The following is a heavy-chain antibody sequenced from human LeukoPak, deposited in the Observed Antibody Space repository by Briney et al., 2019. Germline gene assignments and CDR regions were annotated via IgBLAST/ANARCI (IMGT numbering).Heavy chain of an antibody. Sequence: ASVKVSCKASGYTFTGYYMHWVRQAPGQGLEWMGRINPNSGGPNYGQRFQGTVTMTRDTSISTAYLELSNLRSDDTAAYYCVRGYSYGFYFDYWGQGSLVTVSS. CDR2: INPNSGGP. D-gene: IGHD5-18*01. J-gene: IGHJ4*02. CDR3: VRGYSYGFYFDY. CDR1: GYTFTGYY. V-gene: IGHV1-2*06.